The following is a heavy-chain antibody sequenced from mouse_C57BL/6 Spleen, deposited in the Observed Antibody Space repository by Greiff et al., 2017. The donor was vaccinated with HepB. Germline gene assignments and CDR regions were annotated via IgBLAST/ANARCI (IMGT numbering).Heavy chain of an antibody. CDR1: GFTFSSYA. D-gene: IGHD1-1*01. CDR2: ISDGGSYT. CDR3: ARDRFITTVVEGDWYFDV. V-gene: IGHV5-4*01. J-gene: IGHJ1*03. Sequence: EVKLVESGGGLVKPGGSLKLSCAASGFTFSSYAMSWVRETPEKRLEWVATISDGGSYTYYPDNVKGRFTISRDNAKNNLYLQMSHLKSEDTAMYYCARDRFITTVVEGDWYFDVWGTGTTVTVSS.